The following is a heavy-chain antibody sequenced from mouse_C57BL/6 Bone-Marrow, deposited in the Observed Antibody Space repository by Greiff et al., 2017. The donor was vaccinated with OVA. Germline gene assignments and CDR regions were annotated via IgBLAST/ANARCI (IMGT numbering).Heavy chain of an antibody. CDR1: GFNIKDDY. V-gene: IGHV14-4*01. D-gene: IGHD2-1*01. CDR2: IDPENGDT. Sequence: EVQLQESGAELVRPGASVKLSCTASGFNIKDDYMHWVKQRPEQGLEWIGWIDPENGDTEYASKFQGKATITADTSSNTAYLQLSSLTSEDTAVYYCPYGSFAYWGQGTLVTVSA. J-gene: IGHJ3*01. CDR3: PYGSFAY.